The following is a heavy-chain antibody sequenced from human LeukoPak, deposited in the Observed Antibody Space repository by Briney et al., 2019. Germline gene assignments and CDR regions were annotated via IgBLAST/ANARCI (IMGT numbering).Heavy chain of an antibody. CDR3: ARVRTFDY. D-gene: IGHD1/OR15-1a*01. J-gene: IGHJ4*02. CDR1: GFTFCGYA. V-gene: IGHV3-30-3*01. Sequence: TGGSLRLSCAPSGFTFCGYAMHWVRAAPGKGLEWVAVISYDGSNKYYADSVKGRLTISRDNSKNTLYLQMNSLRAEDTAVYYCARVRTFDYWGQGTLVTVSS. CDR2: ISYDGSNK.